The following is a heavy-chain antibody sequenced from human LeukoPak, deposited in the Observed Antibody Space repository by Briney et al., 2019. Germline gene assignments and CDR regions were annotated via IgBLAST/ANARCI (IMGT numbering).Heavy chain of an antibody. D-gene: IGHD5-24*01. Sequence: SETLSLTCTVSGDSISDYYWSWIRHSPGKGLEWIGEVYYSGSTHYNPSLKSRVTISLDTSKNQFSLRLRSVTSADTAVYYCARELDGNGGWFDPWGQGILVTVSS. CDR3: ARELDGNGGWFDP. V-gene: IGHV4-59*01. J-gene: IGHJ5*02. CDR2: VYYSGST. CDR1: GDSISDYY.